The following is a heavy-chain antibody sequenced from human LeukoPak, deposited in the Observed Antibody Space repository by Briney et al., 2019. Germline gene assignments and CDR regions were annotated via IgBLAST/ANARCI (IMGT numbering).Heavy chain of an antibody. CDR1: GFTFSNYG. D-gene: IGHD3-10*01. Sequence: GGSLRLSCAASGFTFSNYGMHWVRQAPGKGLEWVSIISYDGSNKYYADSVKGRFTISRDNSQSTLYLQMNGLRTEDTAIYFCATLRFGSGSYYADYWGQGTQVTVSS. CDR3: ATLRFGSGSYYADY. V-gene: IGHV3-30*03. CDR2: ISYDGSNK. J-gene: IGHJ4*02.